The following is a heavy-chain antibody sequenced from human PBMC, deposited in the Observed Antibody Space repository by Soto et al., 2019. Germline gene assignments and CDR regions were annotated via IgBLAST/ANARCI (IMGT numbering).Heavy chain of an antibody. CDR2: ISGSGGST. CDR1: GFTFSSYA. V-gene: IGHV3-23*01. Sequence: PGGSLRLSCAASGFTFSSYAMRWVRQAPGKGLEWVSAISGSGGSTYYADSVKGRFTISRDNSKNSLYPQMNSLRAEDTAVYYCAKDPFEFWSGKSHAGFDTWGQGTKVTVSS. J-gene: IGHJ5*02. D-gene: IGHD3-3*01. CDR3: AKDPFEFWSGKSHAGFDT.